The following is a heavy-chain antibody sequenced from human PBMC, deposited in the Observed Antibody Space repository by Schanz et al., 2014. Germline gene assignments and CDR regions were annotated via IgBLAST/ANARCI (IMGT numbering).Heavy chain of an antibody. CDR3: ARDPSFSMVRGVIIDSYYYGMDV. J-gene: IGHJ6*02. CDR2: IIPILGIA. D-gene: IGHD3-10*01. CDR1: GGTFSSFG. Sequence: QLQLVQSGAEVKKPGSSVKVSCKASGGTFSSFGINWVRQAPGQGLEWMGRIIPILGIANYAQKFQGRVTITADKSTFTAYMDVSSLRSEDTAVYYCARDPSFSMVRGVIIDSYYYGMDVWGQGTTVTVSS. V-gene: IGHV1-69*04.